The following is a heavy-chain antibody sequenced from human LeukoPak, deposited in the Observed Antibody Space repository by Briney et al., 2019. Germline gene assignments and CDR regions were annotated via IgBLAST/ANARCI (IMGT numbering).Heavy chain of an antibody. CDR3: VRDIQWRFDP. J-gene: IGHJ5*02. V-gene: IGHV1-18*01. Sequence: ASVKVSCKASGYMFTSYGISWVRQAPGQGLEWMGWISTNKGNTNYAQRLQGRVTMTTDTSTSTAYIELRSLRSDDTAIYYCVRDIQWRFDPWGQGTLVTVSS. CDR2: ISTNKGNT. D-gene: IGHD2-8*01. CDR1: GYMFTSYG.